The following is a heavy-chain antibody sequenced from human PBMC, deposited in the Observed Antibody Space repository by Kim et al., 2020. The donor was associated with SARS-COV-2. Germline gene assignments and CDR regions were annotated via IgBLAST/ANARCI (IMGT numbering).Heavy chain of an antibody. CDR2: IYYSGST. V-gene: IGHV4-31*03. CDR1: GGSISSGGYY. Sequence: SETLSLTCTVSGGSISSGGYYWSWIRQHPGKGLEWIGYIYYSGSTYYNPSLKSRVTISVDTSKNQFSLKLSSVTAADTAVYYCARRYDHSGYDLGLFDYWGQGTLVTVSS. J-gene: IGHJ4*02. D-gene: IGHD5-12*01. CDR3: ARRYDHSGYDLGLFDY.